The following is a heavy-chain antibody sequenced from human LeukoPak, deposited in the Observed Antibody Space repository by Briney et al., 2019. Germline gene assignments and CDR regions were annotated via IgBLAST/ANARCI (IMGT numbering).Heavy chain of an antibody. CDR3: ARGPRESHYWYFDL. CDR2: ISRSGDT. V-gene: IGHV4-34*01. J-gene: IGHJ2*01. CDR1: DGSFSGYY. Sequence: PSETLSLTCAVYDGSFSGYYWSWIRQPPGKGLEWIGKISRSGDTNYSPSVKSRVTMSADPSKNQFSLKLTSVTAADTAVYFCARGPRESHYWYFDLWGGGPVVPV.